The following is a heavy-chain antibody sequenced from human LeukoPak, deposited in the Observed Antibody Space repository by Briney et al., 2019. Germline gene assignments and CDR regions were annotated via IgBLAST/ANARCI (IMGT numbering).Heavy chain of an antibody. V-gene: IGHV3-30*02. CDR2: IRNDGKSK. CDR1: GFTFSSYG. Sequence: GGSLRLSCAASGFTFSSYGMHRVRQAPGKGLEWVAFIRNDGKSKDYAESVKCRFTISRDNSKNTLCLQMKSLKTEDTGVYYCAKDASSSWYKGDTLLDWGQESLVIVSS. D-gene: IGHD6-13*01. CDR3: AKDASSSWYKGDTLLD. J-gene: IGHJ4*02.